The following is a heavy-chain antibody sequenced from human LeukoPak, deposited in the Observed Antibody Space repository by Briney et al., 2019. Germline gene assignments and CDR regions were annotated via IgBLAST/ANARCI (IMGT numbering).Heavy chain of an antibody. CDR3: ARDPGFDGTYSYFFDF. J-gene: IGHJ4*02. D-gene: IGHD1-26*01. CDR2: IYSGGST. Sequence: SETLSLTCTVSGASISSGGHYWSWIRQHPGEGLEWIGYIYSGGSTYHNPSLNSRVTISRDTSSNQFSLNLRSVTAADAAVYYCARDPGFDGTYSYFFDFWGQGALVTVSS. V-gene: IGHV4-31*03. CDR1: GASISSGGHY.